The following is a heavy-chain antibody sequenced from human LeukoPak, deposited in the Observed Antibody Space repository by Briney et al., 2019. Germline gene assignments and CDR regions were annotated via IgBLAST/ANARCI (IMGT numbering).Heavy chain of an antibody. CDR2: INPSGGST. CDR3: AGGVHSGYGDY. J-gene: IGHJ4*02. D-gene: IGHD5-12*01. V-gene: IGHV1-46*01. CDR1: GYTFTSYY. Sequence: ASVKVSCKASGYTFTSYYMHWVGQAPGQGLEWMGIINPSGGSTSYAQKFQGRVTMTRDTSTSTVYMELSSLRSEDTAVYYCAGGVHSGYGDYWGQGTLVTVSS.